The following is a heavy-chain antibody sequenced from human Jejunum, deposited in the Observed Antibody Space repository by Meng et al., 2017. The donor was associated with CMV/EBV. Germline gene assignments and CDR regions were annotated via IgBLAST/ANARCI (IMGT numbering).Heavy chain of an antibody. CDR3: ARDGSDNWGNFDY. CDR1: TGSIGSSSYY. V-gene: IGHV4-39*07. J-gene: IGHJ4*02. Sequence: QLQLQESGPGLVKPSETLSLACTVSTGSIGSSSYYWNWLRQPPGKGLEWIGSINYGGRTYYNPSLNSRVTMSVDTSRNQFSLELSSVTAADTAVYYCARDGSDNWGNFDYWGQGSLVTVSS. CDR2: INYGGRT. D-gene: IGHD7-27*01.